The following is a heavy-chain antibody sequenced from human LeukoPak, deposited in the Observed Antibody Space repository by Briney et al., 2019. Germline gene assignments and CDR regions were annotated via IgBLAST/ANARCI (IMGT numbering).Heavy chain of an antibody. CDR3: ARAPSVAGLHFDY. CDR1: GGSISSGSYY. J-gene: IGHJ4*02. V-gene: IGHV4-61*02. CDR2: IYTSGST. D-gene: IGHD6-19*01. Sequence: PSETLSLTCTVSGGSISSGSYYWSWIRQPAGKGLEWIGRIYTSGSTNYNPSLKSRVTISVDTSKNQFSLKLSSVTAADTAVYYCARAPSVAGLHFDYWGQGTLVTVSS.